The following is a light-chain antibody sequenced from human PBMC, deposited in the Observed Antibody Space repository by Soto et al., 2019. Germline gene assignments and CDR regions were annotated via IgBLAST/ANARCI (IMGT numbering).Light chain of an antibody. J-gene: IGKJ1*01. CDR1: QGISNY. CDR3: QKYNSASRKT. CDR2: AAS. Sequence: DIQMTQSPSSLSASVGDRVTITCRASQGISNYLAWYQQKPVKVPKLLIYAASTLQSGVPSRFSGSGSGTDFTLTISSLQPEDVATYYCQKYNSASRKTFGQGTKVEIK. V-gene: IGKV1-27*01.